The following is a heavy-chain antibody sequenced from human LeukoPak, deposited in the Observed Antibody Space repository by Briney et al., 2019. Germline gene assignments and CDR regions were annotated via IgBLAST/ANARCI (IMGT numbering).Heavy chain of an antibody. CDR1: GYSFTNYW. V-gene: IGHV5-10-1*01. Sequence: GASLRISCKGSGYSFTNYWISWVRQMPGKGLEWMGRIDPSDSYTNYSPSFQGHVTISADKSISTAYLQWSSLKASDTAMYYYARHYRYYYDSSDYYYGASGAFDIWDQGTMVTVSS. CDR2: IDPSDSYT. D-gene: IGHD3-22*01. CDR3: ARHYRYYYDSSDYYYGASGAFDI. J-gene: IGHJ3*02.